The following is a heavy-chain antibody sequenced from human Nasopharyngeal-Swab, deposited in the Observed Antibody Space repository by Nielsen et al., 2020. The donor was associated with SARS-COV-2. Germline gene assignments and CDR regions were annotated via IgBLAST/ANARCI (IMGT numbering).Heavy chain of an antibody. CDR3: AEGVGYGDTGCFDE. CDR2: ISGRGGNT. D-gene: IGHD4-17*01. Sequence: GESLKISCVASGFTYSTYAMSWVRQAPGKGLEWVSGISGRGGNTYYADSVKGRFTISRDNSMETLYLQMNSLRVEDTAVYYCAEGVGYGDTGCFDEWGQGTLVTASS. CDR1: GFTYSTYA. V-gene: IGHV3-23*01. J-gene: IGHJ4*02.